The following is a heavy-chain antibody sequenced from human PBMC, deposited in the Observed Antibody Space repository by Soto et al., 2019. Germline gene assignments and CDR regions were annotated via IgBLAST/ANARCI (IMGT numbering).Heavy chain of an antibody. V-gene: IGHV3-33*01. CDR2: IWYDGNKK. Sequence: GGSLRLSCAASGFPFSSYAMHWVRQAPGKGLEWVAVIWYDGNKKYYADSMKGRFTISRDNSENTLYLQMNSLRADDTAVYYCARDYYGSGSRPAFDYWGQGTLVTVS. CDR1: GFPFSSYA. D-gene: IGHD3-10*01. CDR3: ARDYYGSGSRPAFDY. J-gene: IGHJ4*01.